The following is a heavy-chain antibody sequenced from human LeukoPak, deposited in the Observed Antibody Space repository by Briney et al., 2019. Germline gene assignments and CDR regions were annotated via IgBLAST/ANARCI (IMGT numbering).Heavy chain of an antibody. CDR1: GGTFSSYA. Sequence: SVKVSCKASGGTFSSYAISWVRQAPGQGLEWMGRIIPILGTANYAKKLQCRVTITTDESTSTAYMELSSLRSEDTAVYYCARLPIYSYGFDYWGQGTLVTVSS. V-gene: IGHV1-69*11. D-gene: IGHD5-18*01. J-gene: IGHJ4*02. CDR3: ARLPIYSYGFDY. CDR2: IIPILGTA.